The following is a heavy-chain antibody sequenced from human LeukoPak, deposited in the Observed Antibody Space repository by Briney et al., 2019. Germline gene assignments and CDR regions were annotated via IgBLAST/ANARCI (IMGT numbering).Heavy chain of an antibody. D-gene: IGHD3-10*02. V-gene: IGHV3-64*04. CDR2: ISNNGGST. Sequence: GGSLRLSCAASEFTFSSYSMHWLRQAPGKGLEYVASISNNGGSTCYADSVKGRFTISRDNAKNSLYLQMNSLRAEDTAVYYCAELGITMIGGVWGKGTTVTISS. CDR1: EFTFSSYS. J-gene: IGHJ6*04. CDR3: AELGITMIGGV.